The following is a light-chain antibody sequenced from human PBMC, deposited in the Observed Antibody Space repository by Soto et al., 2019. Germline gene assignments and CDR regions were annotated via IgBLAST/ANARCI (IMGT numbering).Light chain of an antibody. J-gene: IGLJ3*02. CDR3: ETWDSNIGV. CDR1: SGHSSYI. Sequence: QLVLTQSSSASASLGSSVKFTCTLSSGHSSYIIAWHQQQPGKAPRYLMKLEGSGSYNKGSGVPDRFSGSSSGADRYLTISNLQFEDEADYYCETWDSNIGVFGGGTQLTVL. CDR2: LEGSGSY. V-gene: IGLV4-60*02.